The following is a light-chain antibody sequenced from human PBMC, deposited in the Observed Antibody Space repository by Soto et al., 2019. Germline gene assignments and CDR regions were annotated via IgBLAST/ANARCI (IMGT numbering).Light chain of an antibody. CDR1: QSFTGM. CDR2: DAS. Sequence: DIQMTQSPSTLSASVGDRVTITCRASQSFTGMLAWYQQKPGKAPKLLIYDASSLKSGVPSRFSGSGSGTEFTLTISSLQHDDFATYYCQQYHSYSTFGQGTRLEIK. J-gene: IGKJ2*01. V-gene: IGKV1-5*01. CDR3: QQYHSYST.